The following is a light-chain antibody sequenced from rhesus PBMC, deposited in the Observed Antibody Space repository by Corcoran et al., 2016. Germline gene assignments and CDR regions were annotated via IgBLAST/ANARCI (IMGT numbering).Light chain of an antibody. CDR3: MQGTQLPYS. Sequence: DIVMTQTPLSLPVTPGEPASISCRSSQRLLHSDGYTYLDWYLPKPGQSPQLLIYLGFKRASGVPVRFSGSGSGTYFTLKISRVEAEDVGVYYCMQGTQLPYSFGQGTKVRSN. CDR1: QRLLHSDGYTY. CDR2: LGF. J-gene: IGKJ2*01. V-gene: IGKV2-78*01.